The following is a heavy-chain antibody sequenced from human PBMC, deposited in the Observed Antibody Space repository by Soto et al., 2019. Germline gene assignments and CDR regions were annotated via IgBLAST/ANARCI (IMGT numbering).Heavy chain of an antibody. Sequence: QVHLVESGGGVVQPGRSLRLSCAASGFNFRSYGMNWVRQAPGKGLEWVAIISEDGSNKNYADSVKGRFTISRDITKKTLYLKMNILRTEDTAVYYCAKERMGRGDRYTAMVRGHRFDYWGQGTLVTVSS. CDR3: AKERMGRGDRYTAMVRGHRFDY. CDR1: GFNFRSYG. V-gene: IGHV3-30*18. J-gene: IGHJ4*02. D-gene: IGHD5-18*01. CDR2: ISEDGSNK.